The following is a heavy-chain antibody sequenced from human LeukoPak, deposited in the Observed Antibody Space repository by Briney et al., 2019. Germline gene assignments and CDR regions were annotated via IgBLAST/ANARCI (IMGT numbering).Heavy chain of an antibody. CDR1: GGSISSGGYY. D-gene: IGHD3-3*01. Sequence: SETLSLTCTVSGGSISSGGYYWSWIRQPPGKGLEWIGYIYHSGSTYYNPSLKSRVTISVDRSKNQFSLKLSSVTAADTAVYYCARTHDFWSGYSRDDAFDIWGQGTMVTVSS. V-gene: IGHV4-30-2*01. CDR2: IYHSGST. J-gene: IGHJ3*02. CDR3: ARTHDFWSGYSRDDAFDI.